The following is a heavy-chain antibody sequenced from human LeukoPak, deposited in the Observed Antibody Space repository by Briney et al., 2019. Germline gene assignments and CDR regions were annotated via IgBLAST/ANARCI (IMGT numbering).Heavy chain of an antibody. J-gene: IGHJ6*03. D-gene: IGHD3-3*01. CDR1: GYTFTSYG. V-gene: IGHV1-18*01. Sequence: ASVKVSCKASGYTFTSYGISWVRQAPGQGLEWMGWISAYNGNTNYAQKLQGRVTMTTDTSTSTAYMELRSLRSEDTAVYYCARGTLRRVTIFGVVPYYYYMDVWGKGTTVTVSS. CDR3: ARGTLRRVTIFGVVPYYYYMDV. CDR2: ISAYNGNT.